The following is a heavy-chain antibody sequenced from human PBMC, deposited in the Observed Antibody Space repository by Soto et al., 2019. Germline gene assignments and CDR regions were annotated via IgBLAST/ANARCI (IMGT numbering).Heavy chain of an antibody. J-gene: IGHJ4*02. V-gene: IGHV3-23*01. CDR2: VSHDDTNT. D-gene: IGHD6-19*01. CDR1: GFTFSHYA. CDR3: AKEPLLSGWYYFDS. Sequence: EVQLLESGGGLIQPGGSLRLSCAASGFTFSHYAMTWVRQAPGKGLEGVSAVSHDDTNTYYADSVKGRFTISRDNSKNTLFLQMNSLTAEDTAVYYCAKEPLLSGWYYFDSWGQGTLVTVSS.